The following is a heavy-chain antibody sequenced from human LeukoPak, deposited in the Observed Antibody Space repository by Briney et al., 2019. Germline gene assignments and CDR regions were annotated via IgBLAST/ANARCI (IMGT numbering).Heavy chain of an antibody. CDR3: ASLMADYNGNWFET. CDR2: INFQGII. D-gene: IGHD4-11*01. Sequence: SETLSLTCTVSGGSTSISGYYWVWVRQPPGKGLEWIGSINFQGIIFYTQSLQSRVTMSLDTSKNQFSLTLTSVSAADTAVYYCASLMADYNGNWFETWGQGTLVTVSS. J-gene: IGHJ5*02. V-gene: IGHV4-39*01. CDR1: GGSTSISGYY.